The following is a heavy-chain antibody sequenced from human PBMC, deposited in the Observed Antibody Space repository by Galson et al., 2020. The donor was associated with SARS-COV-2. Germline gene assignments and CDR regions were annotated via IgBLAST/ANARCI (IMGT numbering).Heavy chain of an antibody. CDR1: SCSISSYY. V-gene: IGHV4-59*08. D-gene: IGHD6-19*01. J-gene: IGHJ4*02. Sequence: ETSETLSLTCTVSSCSISSYYWSWIRQPPGKGLEWIGHVGYSGSTSYNPSLKSRVTISIDTSKNQFSLKMSSVTAADTAVYYCARRAYSSGFYYFVFWGQGTLVTVSS. CDR3: ARRAYSSGFYYFVF. CDR2: VGYSGST.